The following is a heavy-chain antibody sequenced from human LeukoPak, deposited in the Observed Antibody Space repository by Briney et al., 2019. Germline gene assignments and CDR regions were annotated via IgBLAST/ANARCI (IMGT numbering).Heavy chain of an antibody. CDR1: GGSISSYY. D-gene: IGHD2-15*01. V-gene: IGHV4-59*01. J-gene: IGHJ4*02. Sequence: SETLSLTCTVSGGSISSYYWSWIRQPPGKGLEWIGYIHYSGSTNYNPSLKSRVTISVDASKNQFSLKLSSVTAADTAVYYCARARGVSRGDIDYWGQGTLVTVSS. CDR2: IHYSGST. CDR3: ARARGVSRGDIDY.